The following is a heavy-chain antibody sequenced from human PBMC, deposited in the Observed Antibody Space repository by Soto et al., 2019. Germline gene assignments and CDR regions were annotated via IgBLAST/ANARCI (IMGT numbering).Heavy chain of an antibody. CDR2: INPNSGGT. Sequence: GASVKVSCKASGYTFTGYYMHWVRQAPGQGLEWMGWINPNSGGTNYAQKFQGRVTVTRDTSISTAYMELSRLRSDDTAVYYCARNRYCSGGSCRNWFDPWGQGTLVTVSS. CDR1: GYTFTGYY. D-gene: IGHD2-15*01. V-gene: IGHV1-2*02. J-gene: IGHJ5*02. CDR3: ARNRYCSGGSCRNWFDP.